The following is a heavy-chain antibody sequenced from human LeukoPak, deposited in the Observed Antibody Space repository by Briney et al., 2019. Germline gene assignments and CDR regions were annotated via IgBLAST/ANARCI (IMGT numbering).Heavy chain of an antibody. Sequence: SQTLSLTCTVSGGSISSGDYYWSWIRQPPGKGLEWIGYIYYSGSTYYNPSLKRRVTISVDTSKNQFSLKLSSVTAADTAVYYCARDPTVPYGGGYWGQGTLVTVSS. CDR1: GGSISSGDYY. V-gene: IGHV4-30-4*01. D-gene: IGHD4-17*01. J-gene: IGHJ4*02. CDR3: ARDPTVPYGGGY. CDR2: IYYSGST.